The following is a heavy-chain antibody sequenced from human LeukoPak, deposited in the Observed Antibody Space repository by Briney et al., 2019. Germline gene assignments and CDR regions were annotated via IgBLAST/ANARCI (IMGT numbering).Heavy chain of an antibody. V-gene: IGHV3-30-3*02. D-gene: IGHD2-2*01. CDR2: ISYDGSNK. CDR1: GFTFSCYA. Sequence: GGSLRLSCAASGFTFSCYAMHWVRQAPAKGPEWVAVISYDGSNKYYADSVKGRFTISRDNSKNTLYLQMNSLRAEDTAVYYCAKWGYCSSTSCPTVGFDYWGQGTLVTVSS. J-gene: IGHJ4*02. CDR3: AKWGYCSSTSCPTVGFDY.